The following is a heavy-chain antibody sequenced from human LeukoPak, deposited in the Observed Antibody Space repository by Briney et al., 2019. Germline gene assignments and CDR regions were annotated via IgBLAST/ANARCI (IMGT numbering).Heavy chain of an antibody. CDR2: VYTSGST. V-gene: IGHV4-61*02. CDR3: ARVFGGPVSRRFDP. Sequence: SETLSLTCTVSGGSISSDNYHWSWIRQPAGKGLEWIGRVYTSGSTNCNPSLKSRVTISVDTSKNQFSLKLSSVTAADTAVYYCARVFGGPVSRRFDPWGQGTLVTVSS. J-gene: IGHJ5*02. CDR1: GGSISSDNYH. D-gene: IGHD4-23*01.